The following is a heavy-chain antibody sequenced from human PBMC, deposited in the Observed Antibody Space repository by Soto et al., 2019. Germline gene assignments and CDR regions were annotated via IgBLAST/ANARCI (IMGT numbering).Heavy chain of an antibody. Sequence: GGSLRLSCAASGFTFDDYAMHWVRQAPGKGLEWVSGISWNSGSIGYADSVKGRFTISRDNAKNSLYLQMNSLRAEDTALYYCAARAVRHDILTGYYFSHGVDVWGKGTTVTVSS. V-gene: IGHV3-9*01. CDR1: GFTFDDYA. J-gene: IGHJ6*04. CDR3: AARAVRHDILTGYYFSHGVDV. CDR2: ISWNSGSI. D-gene: IGHD3-9*01.